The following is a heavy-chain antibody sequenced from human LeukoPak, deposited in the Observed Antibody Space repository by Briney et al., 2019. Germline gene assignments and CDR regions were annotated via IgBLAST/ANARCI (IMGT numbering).Heavy chain of an antibody. V-gene: IGHV5-51*01. CDR2: IYPDDSDT. Sequence: GDSLKISCKGSGYKFNAYCSPWVRQMPGKARERMGHIYPDDSDTKYSPSFQGQVPLSPDTSVSIAYLPWSSLKASDTAMYYCARPNITSYYDRRGYDAFDVWGQGTMVIVSS. J-gene: IGHJ3*01. CDR3: ARPNITSYYDRRGYDAFDV. D-gene: IGHD3-22*01. CDR1: GYKFNAYC.